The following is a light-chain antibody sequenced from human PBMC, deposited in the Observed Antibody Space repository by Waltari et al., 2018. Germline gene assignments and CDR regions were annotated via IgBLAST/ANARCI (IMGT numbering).Light chain of an antibody. J-gene: IGKJ4*01. CDR2: DAS. CDR3: QERSNWPGGA. CDR1: QSVRTY. Sequence: EIVLTQSPATLSLSPGERATLSCRASQSVRTYLAWYQQRPGQAPRLLIYDASNRATAVPARFSGSGSGTEFTLTISSLQPEDCAVYYCQERSNWPGGAFGGGTKVEIK. V-gene: IGKV3-11*01.